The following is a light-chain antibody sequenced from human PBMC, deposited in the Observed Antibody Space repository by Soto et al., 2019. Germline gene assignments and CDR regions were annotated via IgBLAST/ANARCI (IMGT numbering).Light chain of an antibody. CDR2: GAS. Sequence: EVVVSQTRGTMSFTRGATGTPSCRASQSVSSRLAWYQQKPGQAPRLLISGASSRATGIPDRFSGSGSGTDFTLTISRLEPEDFALYYCQQYVTSAITFGQGIGLEI. CDR1: QSVSSR. CDR3: QQYVTSAIT. J-gene: IGKJ5*01. V-gene: IGKV3-20*01.